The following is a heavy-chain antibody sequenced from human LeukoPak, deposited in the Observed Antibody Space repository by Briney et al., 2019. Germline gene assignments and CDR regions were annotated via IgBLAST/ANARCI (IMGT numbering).Heavy chain of an antibody. V-gene: IGHV3-23*01. Sequence: GGSLRLSCEASGFTFSSYAMSWVRQAPGKGLEWVSAISGSGGSTYYADSVKGRFTISRDNSKNTLYLQMNSLRAEDTAVYYCARRAGAYSHPYDYWGQGTLVTVSS. J-gene: IGHJ4*02. CDR2: ISGSGGST. CDR3: ARRAGAYSHPYDY. D-gene: IGHD4/OR15-4a*01. CDR1: GFTFSSYA.